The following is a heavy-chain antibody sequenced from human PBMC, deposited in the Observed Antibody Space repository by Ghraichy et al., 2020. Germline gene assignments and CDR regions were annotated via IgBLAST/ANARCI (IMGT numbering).Heavy chain of an antibody. CDR3: ARDLNYDFWSGYSGAYY. D-gene: IGHD3-3*01. J-gene: IGHJ4*02. V-gene: IGHV3-48*02. CDR1: GFTFSSYS. Sequence: GGSLRLSCAASGFTFSSYSMNWVRQAPGKGLEWVSYISSSSSTIYYADSVKGRFTISRDNAKNSLYLQMNSLRDEDTAVYYCARDLNYDFWSGYSGAYYWGQGTLVTVSS. CDR2: ISSSSSTI.